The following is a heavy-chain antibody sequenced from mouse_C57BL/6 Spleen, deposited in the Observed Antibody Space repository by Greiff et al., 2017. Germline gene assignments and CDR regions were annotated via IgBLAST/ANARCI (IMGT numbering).Heavy chain of an antibody. CDR1: GYAFSSYW. V-gene: IGHV1-80*01. D-gene: IGHD1-1*01. Sequence: VQLQQSGAELVKPGASVKISCKASGYAFSSYWMNWVKQRPGKGLEWIGQIYPGDGDTNYNGKFKGKATLTADKSSSTAYMQLSSLTSEDSAVYFCARETTVVAPVDYWGQGTTLTVSS. J-gene: IGHJ2*01. CDR2: IYPGDGDT. CDR3: ARETTVVAPVDY.